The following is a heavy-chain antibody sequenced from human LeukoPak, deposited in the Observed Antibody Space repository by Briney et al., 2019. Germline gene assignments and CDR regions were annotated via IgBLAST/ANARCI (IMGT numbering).Heavy chain of an antibody. D-gene: IGHD3-16*01. CDR1: GFTFSSYE. CDR3: ARMGTPTYYDYVWGSYCPYYFDY. Sequence: GGSLRLSCAASGFTFSSYEMDWVRQAPGKGLEWVSYISSSGSTIYYADSVKGRFTISRDNAKNSLYLQMNSLRAEDTAVYYCARMGTPTYYDYVWGSYCPYYFDYWGQGTLVTVSS. CDR2: ISSSGSTI. J-gene: IGHJ4*02. V-gene: IGHV3-48*03.